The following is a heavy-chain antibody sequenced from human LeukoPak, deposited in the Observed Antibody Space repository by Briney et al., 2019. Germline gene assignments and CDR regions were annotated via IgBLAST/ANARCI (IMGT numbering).Heavy chain of an antibody. J-gene: IGHJ6*03. Sequence: PSETLSLTCTVSGDSISSYYWSWIRQPPGKGLEWIGYIYYSGSTNYNPSLKSRVTISVDTSKTQFSLKLSSVTAADTAVYYCARELRFLEWSPSYMDVWGKGTTVTVSS. CDR3: ARELRFLEWSPSYMDV. V-gene: IGHV4-59*01. CDR2: IYYSGST. CDR1: GDSISSYY. D-gene: IGHD3-3*01.